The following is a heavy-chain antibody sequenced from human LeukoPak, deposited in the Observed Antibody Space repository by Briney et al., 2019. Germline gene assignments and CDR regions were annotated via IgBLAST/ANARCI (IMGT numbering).Heavy chain of an antibody. CDR1: GSTFTSYY. Sequence: GASVKVSCKASGSTFTSYYMHWVRQAPGQGLEWTGIINPSGDSTNYAQKFQGRVTMTRDTSTSTVYMELSSLRSEDTAVYYCARDQRSLDYWGQGTLVTVSS. V-gene: IGHV1-46*01. CDR3: ARDQRSLDY. CDR2: INPSGDST. J-gene: IGHJ4*02.